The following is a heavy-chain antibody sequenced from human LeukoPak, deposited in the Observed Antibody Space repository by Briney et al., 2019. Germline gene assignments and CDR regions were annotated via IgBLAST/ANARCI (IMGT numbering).Heavy chain of an antibody. V-gene: IGHV4-59*01. D-gene: IGHD1-26*01. CDR2: IYYSGST. CDR1: GGSISSYY. CDR3: ARDSGSYFDY. J-gene: IGHJ4*02. Sequence: SETLSLTCTVSGGSISSYYWSWIRQPPGKGLEWIGYIYYSGSTNYNPSLKSRVTISVDTSKNQFSLKLSSVTAADTAVYYCARDSGSYFDYWGQGTLVTVSS.